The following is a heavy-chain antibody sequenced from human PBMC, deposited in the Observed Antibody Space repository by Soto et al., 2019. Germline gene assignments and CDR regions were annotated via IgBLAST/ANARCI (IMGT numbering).Heavy chain of an antibody. CDR2: IIPIFGTA. CDR3: ASNGYSSTWHSWFDP. J-gene: IGHJ5*02. CDR1: GGTFRSAA. V-gene: IGHV1-69*05. Sequence: GDSVKVSCKASGGTFRSAAISWVRQAPGRGLEWMGGIIPIFGTADYAQKFQGRVTMTRDTSTSTVYMELSSLRSEDTAVYYCASNGYSSTWHSWFDPWGQGTLVTVSS. D-gene: IGHD6-13*01.